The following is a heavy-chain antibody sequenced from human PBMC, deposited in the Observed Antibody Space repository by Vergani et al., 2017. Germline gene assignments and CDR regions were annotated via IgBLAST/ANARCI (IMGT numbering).Heavy chain of an antibody. CDR2: VYHSGST. CDR3: AKNSSGGCFDN. D-gene: IGHD6-25*01. J-gene: IGHJ4*02. CDR1: GDSINTADY. V-gene: IGHV4-38-2*02. Sequence: QVHLQESGPGLVKPSETLSLTCSVSGDSINTADYWGWIRKPPGKGLEWIGSVYHSGSTSYNPYLQSRVTISVDTSKNQFSLNLNAMTAADTAIYYCAKNSSGGCFDNWGQGALVTVSS.